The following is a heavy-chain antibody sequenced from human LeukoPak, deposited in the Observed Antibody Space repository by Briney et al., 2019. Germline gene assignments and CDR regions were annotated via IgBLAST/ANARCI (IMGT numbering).Heavy chain of an antibody. J-gene: IGHJ5*02. CDR1: GYSISSGYY. CDR2: IYHSGST. Sequence: SETLSLTCTVSGYSISSGYYWGWIRQPPGKGLEWFGSIYHSGSTYYNPSLKSRVTMSVDTSKNQFSLRLSSVTAADTAVYYCARISAKEPWFDPWGQGTLVTVSS. V-gene: IGHV4-38-2*02. CDR3: ARISAKEPWFDP. D-gene: IGHD3-16*02.